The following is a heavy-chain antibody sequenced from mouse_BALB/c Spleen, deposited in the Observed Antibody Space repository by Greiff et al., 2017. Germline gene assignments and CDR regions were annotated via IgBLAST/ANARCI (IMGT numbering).Heavy chain of an antibody. CDR1: GFTFSSYG. CDR2: ISSGGSYT. J-gene: IGHJ1*01. Sequence: EVHLVESGGDLVKPGGSLKLSCAASGFTFSSYGMSWVRQTPDKRLEWVATISSGGSYTYYPDSVKGRFTISRDNAKNTLYLQMSSLKSEDTAMYYCARLRDWYFDVWGAGTTVTVSS. CDR3: ARLRDWYFDV. D-gene: IGHD3-3*01. V-gene: IGHV5-6*01.